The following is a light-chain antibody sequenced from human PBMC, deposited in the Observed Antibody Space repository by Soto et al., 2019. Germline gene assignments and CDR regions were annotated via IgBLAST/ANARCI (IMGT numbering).Light chain of an antibody. CDR2: LGS. CDR1: QSLLHSNGYTY. CDR3: MRALQTPPIT. Sequence: DIVMTQSPLSLPVTPGEPASISCRSSQSLLHSNGYTYLDWYLQKPGQSPQLLIYLGSNRASGVPDWFSGSGSGTDFTLKISRVEAEDVGVYYCMRALQTPPITFGQGTRLEIK. V-gene: IGKV2-28*01. J-gene: IGKJ5*01.